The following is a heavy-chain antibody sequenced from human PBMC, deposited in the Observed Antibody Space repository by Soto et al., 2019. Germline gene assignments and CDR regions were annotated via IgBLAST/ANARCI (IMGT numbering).Heavy chain of an antibody. CDR2: ISYGGSNK. CDR3: ARDRRWLQLQSTLDY. J-gene: IGHJ4*02. D-gene: IGHD5-12*01. Sequence: GGSLGLSCTASGFRFSGYTLNGVRQGAGKGLEWVGVISYGGSNKYYADSVKGRFTISRDHSKNTLYLQMSRLRAEDTAVYYCARDRRWLQLQSTLDYWGQGTLVTVSS. CDR1: GFRFSGYT. V-gene: IGHV3-30*19.